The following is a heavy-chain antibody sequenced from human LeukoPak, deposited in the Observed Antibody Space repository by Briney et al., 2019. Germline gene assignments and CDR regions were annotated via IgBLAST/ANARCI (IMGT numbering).Heavy chain of an antibody. CDR2: ISAHNYNT. D-gene: IGHD3-10*01. J-gene: IGHJ4*02. V-gene: IGHV1-18*01. CDR3: ARVADYGSGSHLFDY. Sequence: GASVNVSCKASRYTHLHYHFTGVRQAPGQGLEWMGWISAHNYNTKYAQRSPGRVTMTAYTSTTTAYMELRSLRSDDTAVYYCARVADYGSGSHLFDYWGQGTLVAVSS. CDR1: RYTHLHYH.